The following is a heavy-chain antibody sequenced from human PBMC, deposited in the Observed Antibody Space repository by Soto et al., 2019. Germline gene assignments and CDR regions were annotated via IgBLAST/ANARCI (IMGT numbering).Heavy chain of an antibody. CDR3: AREDHIGGYYFDY. J-gene: IGHJ4*02. CDR1: GASVTSYY. CDR2: IYHSGIT. Sequence: SETLSLTCTVSGASVTSYYWSWIRQPPGKGLEWIGDIYHSGITKYNPSLKRRITISVDTSKNQFSLKLSSVTAADTAVYYCAREDHIGGYYFDYWGQGTLVTVSS. D-gene: IGHD3-16*01. V-gene: IGHV4-59*02.